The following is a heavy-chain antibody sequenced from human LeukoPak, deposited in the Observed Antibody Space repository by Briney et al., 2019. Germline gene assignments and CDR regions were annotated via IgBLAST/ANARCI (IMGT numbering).Heavy chain of an antibody. D-gene: IGHD1-26*01. V-gene: IGHV4-34*01. J-gene: IGHJ4*02. CDR2: INHSGST. CDR3: AGRSYIFDY. Sequence: SETLSLTCAVYGGSFSGYYWSWIRQPPGKGLEWIGEINHSGSTNYNPSLKSRVTISVDASKNQFSLKLSSVTAADTAVYYCAGRSYIFDYWGQGTLVTVSS. CDR1: GGSFSGYY.